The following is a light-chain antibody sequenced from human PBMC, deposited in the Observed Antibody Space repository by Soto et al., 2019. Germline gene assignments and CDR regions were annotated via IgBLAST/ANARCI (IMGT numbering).Light chain of an antibody. CDR3: QQYGSSPRT. CDR1: QTITGSY. V-gene: IGKV3-20*01. Sequence: EIVLTQSPGILSLSPGERATLSCRASQTITGSYLAWYQQKPGQAPRLLTYGASIRATGIPDRFSGSGSGTDFTLTISRLEPEDFAVYYCQQYGSSPRTFGQGTKVETK. CDR2: GAS. J-gene: IGKJ1*01.